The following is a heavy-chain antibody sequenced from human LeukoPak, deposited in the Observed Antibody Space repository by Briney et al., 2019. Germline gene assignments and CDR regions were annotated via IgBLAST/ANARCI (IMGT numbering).Heavy chain of an antibody. D-gene: IGHD5-12*01. J-gene: IGHJ3*02. Sequence: SVKVSCKASGGTFSSYAISWARQAPGQGLEWMGGIIPIFGTANYAQKLQGRVTMTTDTSTSTAYMELRSLRSDDTAVYYCARGVATNDAFDIWGQGTMVTVSS. V-gene: IGHV1-69*05. CDR2: IIPIFGTA. CDR3: ARGVATNDAFDI. CDR1: GGTFSSYA.